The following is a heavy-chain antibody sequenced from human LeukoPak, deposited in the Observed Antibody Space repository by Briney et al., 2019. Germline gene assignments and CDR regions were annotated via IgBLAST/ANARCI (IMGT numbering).Heavy chain of an antibody. CDR1: GFTFSSYG. J-gene: IGHJ5*02. CDR3: ARNVVSGNYYRWFDP. D-gene: IGHD1-26*01. Sequence: GRSLRLSCAASGFTFSSYGMHWVRQAPGKGLEWVAVISYDGSNKYYADSVKGRFTISRDNSKNTLYLQMNSLRAEDTAVYYCARNVVSGNYYRWFDPWGQGTLVIVSS. CDR2: ISYDGSNK. V-gene: IGHV3-30*03.